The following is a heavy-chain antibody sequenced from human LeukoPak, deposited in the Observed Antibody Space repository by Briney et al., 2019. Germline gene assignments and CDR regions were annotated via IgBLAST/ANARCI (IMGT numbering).Heavy chain of an antibody. CDR1: GFKFDDYT. J-gene: IGHJ2*01. CDR3: AGERSRYFYF. Sequence: GGSLRLSCAASGFKFDDYTMHWVRQAPGRGLQWVSLITWDGGATYYADSVKGRFTISRDNSKDSLSLQMNSLRTEDTALYYCAGERSRYFYFWGRGTLVTVSS. V-gene: IGHV3-43*01. D-gene: IGHD1-1*01. CDR2: ITWDGGAT.